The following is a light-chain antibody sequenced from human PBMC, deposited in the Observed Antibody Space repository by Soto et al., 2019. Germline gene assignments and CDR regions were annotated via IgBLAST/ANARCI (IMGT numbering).Light chain of an antibody. CDR3: QQYYSAPVA. J-gene: IGKJ1*01. CDR2: WAS. V-gene: IGKV4-1*01. Sequence: DIVVTQSPVSLAVSLGERATINCKSSESVLHSSDNKNYLAWYQQKPGHPPKLLIYWASIRESGVPDRFSGGGSGTDFTLNISSLQAEDVAVYYCQQYYSAPVAFGQGTKVEI. CDR1: ESVLHSSDNKNY.